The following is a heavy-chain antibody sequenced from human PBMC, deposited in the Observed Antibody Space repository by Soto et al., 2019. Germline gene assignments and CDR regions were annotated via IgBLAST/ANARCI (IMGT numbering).Heavy chain of an antibody. J-gene: IGHJ5*02. CDR3: AQSLGEDWFAT. D-gene: IGHD3-16*01. CDR1: GFSLTTSGVG. Sequence: QITLKESGPTLVKSTQTLTLTCTFSGFSLTTSGVGVGWIRQPPGKALEWLALIYLDDDKRYSPSLKSRLTISKGTSKNQVVLMMTNMVPVDSVTYYGAQSLGEDWFATWVQGTLSTVSS. CDR2: IYLDDDK. V-gene: IGHV2-5*02.